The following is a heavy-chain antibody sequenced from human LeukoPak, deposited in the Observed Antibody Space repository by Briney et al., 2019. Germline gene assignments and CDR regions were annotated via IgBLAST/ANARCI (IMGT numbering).Heavy chain of an antibody. CDR2: ISLRGRT. V-gene: IGHV4-4*02. D-gene: IGHD1-26*01. Sequence: SETLSLTCGVSGGSITSTNWWSWVRQPPGQGLEWIGEISLRGRTNYNPSLNSRVTMSLDESKNQLSLNLTSVTAADTAIYYCSRESGPFCPFGYWGQGTLVTVPS. J-gene: IGHJ4*02. CDR1: GGSITSTNW. CDR3: SRESGPFCPFGY.